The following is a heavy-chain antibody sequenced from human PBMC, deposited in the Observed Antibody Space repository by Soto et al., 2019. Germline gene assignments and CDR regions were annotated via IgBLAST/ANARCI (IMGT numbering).Heavy chain of an antibody. V-gene: IGHV3-30*03. Sequence: QAHLVESGGGVVQPGRSLRLSCAASGFTFTSYGMHWVRQAPGTRLEGVAVISYDGGLQHYADSVKGRITICRDNSKNMVLLQMNCLRAEDTAVYYCVADRGYGHASVPYSWGQGTLVSVSS. J-gene: IGHJ4*02. CDR1: GFTFTSYG. CDR3: VADRGYGHASVPYS. D-gene: IGHD5-18*01. CDR2: ISYDGGLQ.